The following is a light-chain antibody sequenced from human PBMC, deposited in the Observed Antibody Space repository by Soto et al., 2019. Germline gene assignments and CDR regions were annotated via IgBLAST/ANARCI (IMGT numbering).Light chain of an antibody. V-gene: IGKV3-15*01. CDR3: QQYNKEPVT. CDR2: GAS. J-gene: IGKJ1*01. Sequence: IVMTQSPATLSVSPGERATLSCRDSPSNRSNLAWYPPRPGQAPRLLIYGASTRETGVPARFSCSGAGTDFTLTISSLQSEDVAVDYCQQYNKEPVTFGQGTKVDIK. CDR1: PSNRSN.